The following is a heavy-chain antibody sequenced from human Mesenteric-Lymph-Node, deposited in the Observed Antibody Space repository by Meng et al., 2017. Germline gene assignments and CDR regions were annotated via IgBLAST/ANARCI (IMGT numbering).Heavy chain of an antibody. J-gene: IGHJ6*02. CDR1: GYSFTSYW. CDR2: IYPGDFDT. Sequence: KVSCKGSGYSFTSYWIGWVRQMPGKGLEWMGIIYPGDFDTRYSPSFQGQVTISADKSISTAYLQRSSLKATNTAMYYCARLEGGVVGDIVYYYYGMDVWGQGTTVTVSS. V-gene: IGHV5-51*01. D-gene: IGHD1-26*01. CDR3: ARLEGGVVGDIVYYYYGMDV.